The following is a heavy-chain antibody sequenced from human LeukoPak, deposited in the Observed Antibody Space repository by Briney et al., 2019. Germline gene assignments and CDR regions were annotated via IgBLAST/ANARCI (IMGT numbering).Heavy chain of an antibody. V-gene: IGHV3-23*01. CDR2: ISGSGAST. J-gene: IGHJ5*02. Sequence: PGGSLRLSCAASGFTFSGYAMGWVRRAPGKGLEWVSAISGSGASTYYADSVKGRFSISRDNSKNTLYLQMNSLRAEDTAVYYCAKESNYDFWSGYFAWGQGTLVTVSS. CDR1: GFTFSGYA. CDR3: AKESNYDFWSGYFA. D-gene: IGHD3-3*01.